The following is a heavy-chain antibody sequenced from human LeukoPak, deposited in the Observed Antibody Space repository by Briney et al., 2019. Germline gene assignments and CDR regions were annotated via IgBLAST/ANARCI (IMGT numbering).Heavy chain of an antibody. J-gene: IGHJ4*02. D-gene: IGHD6-19*01. Sequence: ASVKVSCKASGYTFTSYGISWVRQAPGQGLEWMGWISAYNGNTNYAQKLQGRVTMTTDTSTSTAYMELRSLRSDDTAVYYCASLPQIRPYSSGWDLGYWGQGTLVTVSS. CDR1: GYTFTSYG. V-gene: IGHV1-18*01. CDR2: ISAYNGNT. CDR3: ASLPQIRPYSSGWDLGY.